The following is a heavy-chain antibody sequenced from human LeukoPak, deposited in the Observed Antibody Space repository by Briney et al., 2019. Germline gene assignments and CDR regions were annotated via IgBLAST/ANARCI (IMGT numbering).Heavy chain of an antibody. D-gene: IGHD3-16*01. J-gene: IGHJ6*03. Sequence: PSETLSLTCAVYGGSLSGYYWSWIRQPPGKGLEWIGEINHSGSTNYNPSLKSRVTISVDTSKNQFSLKLSSVTAADTAVYYCARFSLGYYYYMDVWGKGTTVTVSS. V-gene: IGHV4-34*01. CDR1: GGSLSGYY. CDR2: INHSGST. CDR3: ARFSLGYYYYMDV.